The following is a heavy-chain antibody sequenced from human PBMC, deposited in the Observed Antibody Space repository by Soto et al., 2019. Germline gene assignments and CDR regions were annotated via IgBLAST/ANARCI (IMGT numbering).Heavy chain of an antibody. CDR2: IRSKANSYAT. Sequence: GGSLRLSCAASGFTFSGSAMHWVRQASGKGLEWVGRIRSKANSYATIYAASVKGRFTISRDDSKNTAYLQMNSLKTEDTAVYYCARRGLSNNDYWGQGTLVTVSS. D-gene: IGHD1-1*01. CDR1: GFTFSGSA. J-gene: IGHJ4*02. V-gene: IGHV3-73*01. CDR3: ARRGLSNNDY.